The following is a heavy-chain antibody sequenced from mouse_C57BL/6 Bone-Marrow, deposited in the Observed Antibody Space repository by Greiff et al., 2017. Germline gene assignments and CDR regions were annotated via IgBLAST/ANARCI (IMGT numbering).Heavy chain of an antibody. CDR2: IDPSDSYT. D-gene: IGHD2-4*01. Sequence: QVQLQQPGAELVMPGASVKLSCKASGYTFTSYWMHWVKQRPGQGLEWIGEIDPSDSYTNYNQKFKGKSTLTVDKSSSTAYMQLSSLTSEDSAVYYCARSTMITLYYFDYWGQGTTLTVSS. CDR1: GYTFTSYW. J-gene: IGHJ2*01. CDR3: ARSTMITLYYFDY. V-gene: IGHV1-69*01.